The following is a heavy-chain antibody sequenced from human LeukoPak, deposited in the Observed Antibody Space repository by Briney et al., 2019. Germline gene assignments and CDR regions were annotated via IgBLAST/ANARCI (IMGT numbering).Heavy chain of an antibody. D-gene: IGHD3-22*01. CDR1: GYTFTGYY. J-gene: IGHJ4*02. V-gene: IGHV1-2*02. Sequence: ASVKVSCKASGYTFTGYYMHWVRQAPGQGLEWMGWINPNSGGTNYAQKFQGRVTMTRDMSTSTVYMELSSLRSEDTAVYYCARDYYDSSGYFDYWGQGTLVTVSS. CDR2: INPNSGGT. CDR3: ARDYYDSSGYFDY.